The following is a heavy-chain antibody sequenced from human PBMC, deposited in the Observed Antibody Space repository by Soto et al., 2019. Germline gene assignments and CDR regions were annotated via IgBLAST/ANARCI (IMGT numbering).Heavy chain of an antibody. V-gene: IGHV3-23*01. CDR3: GKAVYLLDFDY. CDR1: GFTFSSYA. Sequence: GGSLRLSCTASGFTFSSYAMTWVRQAPGKGLEWVSTISGTGGNTYYADSVKGRFTISRDNSKNTVYLQMNSLRAEDTAVYYCGKAVYLLDFDYWGQGALVTV. CDR2: ISGTGGNT. D-gene: IGHD1-20*01. J-gene: IGHJ4*02.